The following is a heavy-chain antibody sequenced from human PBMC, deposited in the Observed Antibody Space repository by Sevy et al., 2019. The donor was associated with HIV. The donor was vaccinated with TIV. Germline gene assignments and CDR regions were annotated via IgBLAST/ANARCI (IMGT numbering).Heavy chain of an antibody. CDR3: ASRYSSSWYSRDAFDI. J-gene: IGHJ3*02. CDR1: GYSFTSYW. Sequence: GESLKISCKGSGYSFTSYWISWVRQMPGKGLEWMGRIDPSDSYTNYSPPFQGHVTISADKSISTAYLQWSSLKASDTAMYYCASRYSSSWYSRDAFDIWGQGTMVTVSS. V-gene: IGHV5-10-1*01. D-gene: IGHD6-13*01. CDR2: IDPSDSYT.